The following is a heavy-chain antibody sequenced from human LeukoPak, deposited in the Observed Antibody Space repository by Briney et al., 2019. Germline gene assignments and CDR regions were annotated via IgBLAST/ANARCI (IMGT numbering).Heavy chain of an antibody. CDR3: AKMGSPITMVRGVPFDY. J-gene: IGHJ4*02. Sequence: GGSLRLSCAASGFTFTNYALTWVRQAPGRGLDWVAAISYHGNNKYYADSVKGRFTISRDNSKNTLYVQMNRLRAEDTAVYYCAKMGSPITMVRGVPFDYWGQGTLVTVSS. V-gene: IGHV3-30*18. D-gene: IGHD3-10*01. CDR2: ISYHGNNK. CDR1: GFTFTNYA.